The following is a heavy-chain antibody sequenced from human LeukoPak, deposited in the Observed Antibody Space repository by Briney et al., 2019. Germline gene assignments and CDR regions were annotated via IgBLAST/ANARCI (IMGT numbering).Heavy chain of an antibody. Sequence: GGSLRLSCAASGFTFSSNRMHWVRQAPGKGLVWVSRINEDGSTTNYADSVKGRSTIFRDSAKNTLYLQMNSLRAEDTAVYYCVRDLGGRSGHWGQGTLVTVSS. V-gene: IGHV3-74*01. D-gene: IGHD1-26*01. CDR2: INEDGSTT. CDR1: GFTFSSNR. J-gene: IGHJ4*02. CDR3: VRDLGGRSGH.